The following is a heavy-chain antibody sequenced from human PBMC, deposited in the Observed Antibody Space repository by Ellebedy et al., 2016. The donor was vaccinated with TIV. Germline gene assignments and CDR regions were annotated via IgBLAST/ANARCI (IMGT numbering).Heavy chain of an antibody. CDR3: ARDGFEGNWNPYYFDY. CDR2: IWYDGSNK. V-gene: IGHV3-33*08. J-gene: IGHJ4*02. CDR1: GFTFRSHA. Sequence: GGSLRLXXAASGFTFRSHAMSWVRQAPGKGLEWVAVIWYDGSNKYYADSVKGRFTISRDNSKNTLYLQMNSLRAEDTAVYYCARDGFEGNWNPYYFDYWGQGTLVTVSS. D-gene: IGHD1-20*01.